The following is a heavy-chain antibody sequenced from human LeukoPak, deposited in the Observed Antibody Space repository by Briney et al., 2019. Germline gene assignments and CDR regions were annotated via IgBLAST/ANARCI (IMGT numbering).Heavy chain of an antibody. CDR1: GGTFSSYA. CDR2: IIPIFGTA. Sequence: ASVKVSCKASGGTFSSYAISWMRQAPGQGLEWMGGIIPIFGTANYAQKFQGRVTITADESTSTAYMELSSLRSEDTAVYYCARKAGSGSYYIDWFDPWGQGALVTVSS. J-gene: IGHJ5*02. CDR3: ARKAGSGSYYIDWFDP. V-gene: IGHV1-69*13. D-gene: IGHD3-10*01.